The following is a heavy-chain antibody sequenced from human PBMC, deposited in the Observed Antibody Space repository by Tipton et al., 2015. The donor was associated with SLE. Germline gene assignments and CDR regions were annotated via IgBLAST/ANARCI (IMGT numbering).Heavy chain of an antibody. Sequence: TLSLTCTVSGGSISSYYWSWIRQPPGKGLEWIGYIYYSGSTNYNPSLKSRVTISVDTSKNQFSLKLSSVTAADTAVYYCARDSSYSSGRGWFDPWGQGTLVTVSS. J-gene: IGHJ5*02. D-gene: IGHD6-19*01. CDR3: ARDSSYSSGRGWFDP. CDR1: GGSISSYY. CDR2: IYYSGST. V-gene: IGHV4-59*01.